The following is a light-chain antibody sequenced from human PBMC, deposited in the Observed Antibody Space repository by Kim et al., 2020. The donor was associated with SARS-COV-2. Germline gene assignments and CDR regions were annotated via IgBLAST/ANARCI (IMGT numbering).Light chain of an antibody. CDR2: DDS. CDR1: NIGRKS. J-gene: IGLJ2*01. V-gene: IGLV3-21*03. Sequence: APGKTATITCGGDNIGRKSVHWYQQKAGQAPVLVVSDDSDRPSGIPERFSGSNPGTTATLTISRVEAGDEADYYCQVWDSPSDQVIFGGGTQLTV. CDR3: QVWDSPSDQVI.